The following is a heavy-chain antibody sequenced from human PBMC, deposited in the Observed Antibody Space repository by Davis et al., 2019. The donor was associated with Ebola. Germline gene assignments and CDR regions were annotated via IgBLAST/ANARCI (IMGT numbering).Heavy chain of an antibody. J-gene: IGHJ4*02. CDR1: GFTFSSYA. Sequence: GGSLRLSCAASGFTFSSYAMSWVRQAPGKGLEWVSTISGGGGSTSYADSVKGRFTISRDNSKNTLYLQMNSLRAEDTAVYYCAAGSGWYAPLDYWGQGTLVTVSS. CDR3: AAGSGWYAPLDY. D-gene: IGHD6-19*01. CDR2: ISGGGGST. V-gene: IGHV3-23*01.